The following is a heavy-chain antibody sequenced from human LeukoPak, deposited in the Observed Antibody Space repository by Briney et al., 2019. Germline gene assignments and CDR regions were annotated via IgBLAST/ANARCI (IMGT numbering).Heavy chain of an antibody. D-gene: IGHD6-19*01. J-gene: IGHJ4*02. CDR2: IYSGGST. CDR1: GFTVSSNY. CDR3: AKEPIPMAGGYYFDY. Sequence: GGSLRLSCAASGFTVSSNYMSWVRQAPGKGLEWVSVIYSGGSTYYSDSVKGRFTISRDNSKNTLYLQMNSLRAEDTAVYYCAKEPIPMAGGYYFDYWGQGTLVTVSS. V-gene: IGHV3-66*02.